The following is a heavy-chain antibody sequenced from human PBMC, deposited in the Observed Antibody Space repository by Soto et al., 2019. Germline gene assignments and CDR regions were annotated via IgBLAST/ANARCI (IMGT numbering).Heavy chain of an antibody. D-gene: IGHD2-2*01. CDR2: IIPVFGTI. CDR3: ARDPRIYCTSASCHSYFDY. CDR1: GFTFTSYG. V-gene: IGHV1-69*01. Sequence: QVQLVQSGAEVKQPGSSVKVSCKASGFTFTSYGITWVRQAPGQGLEWLGGIIPVFGTINNAQKFQGRVTITADESTATAYMELTSLTSEDTAVYFCARDPRIYCTSASCHSYFDYWGQVTLVTVSS. J-gene: IGHJ4*02.